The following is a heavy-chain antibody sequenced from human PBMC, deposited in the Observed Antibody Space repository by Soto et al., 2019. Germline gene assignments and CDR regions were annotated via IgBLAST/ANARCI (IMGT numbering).Heavy chain of an antibody. Sequence: SVKVSCKASGGTFSSYTISWVRQAPGQGLEWMGRIIPILGIANYAQKFQGRVTITADKSTSTAYMELSSLRSEDTAVYYCARDADTAMVYFDYWGQGTLVTVSS. D-gene: IGHD5-18*01. CDR1: GGTFSSYT. J-gene: IGHJ4*02. V-gene: IGHV1-69*04. CDR2: IIPILGIA. CDR3: ARDADTAMVYFDY.